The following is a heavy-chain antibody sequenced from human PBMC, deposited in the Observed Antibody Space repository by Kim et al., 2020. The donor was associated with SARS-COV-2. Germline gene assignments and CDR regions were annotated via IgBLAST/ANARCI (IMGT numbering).Heavy chain of an antibody. CDR1: GFTFSSYE. Sequence: GGSLRLSCAASGFTFSSYEMNWVRQAPGKGLEWVSYISSSGSTIYYADSVKGRFTISRDNAKNSLYLQMNSLRAEDTAVYYCARGLLTGYYSSALARNYNYFDYWGQGTLVTVSS. J-gene: IGHJ4*02. V-gene: IGHV3-48*03. D-gene: IGHD3-9*01. CDR2: ISSSGSTI. CDR3: ARGLLTGYYSSALARNYNYFDY.